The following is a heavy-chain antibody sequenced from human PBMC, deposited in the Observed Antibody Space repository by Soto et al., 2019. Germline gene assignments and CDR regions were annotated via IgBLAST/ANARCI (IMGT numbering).Heavy chain of an antibody. D-gene: IGHD2-21*01. J-gene: IGHJ6*02. CDR3: ARDPLIGNTDYGLDV. CDR2: INNDGSST. CDR1: GFTFSSFW. V-gene: IGHV3-74*01. Sequence: GGSLRLSCAASGFTFSSFWMHWVRQAPGKGLVWVSRINNDGSSTAYADSVKGRFTISRDNAKSTLYLQVTSLRAEDTAVYYCARDPLIGNTDYGLDVWGQGTTVTVYS.